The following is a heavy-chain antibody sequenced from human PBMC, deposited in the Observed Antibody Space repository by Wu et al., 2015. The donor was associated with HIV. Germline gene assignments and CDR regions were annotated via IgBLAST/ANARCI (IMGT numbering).Heavy chain of an antibody. CDR1: GGTFSSYA. D-gene: IGHD3-22*01. J-gene: IGHJ6*02. V-gene: IGHV1-69*12. Sequence: QLVQSGAEVKKPGSSVKVSCKASGGTFSSYAISWVRQAPGQGLEWMGGIIPIFGTANYAQKFQGRVTITADESTSTAYMEIISLRSEDTAVYYCARGYYYDSSGPTSYYYYGMDVWGQGTTVTVSS. CDR2: IIPIFGTA. CDR3: ARGYYYDSSGPTSYYYYGMDV.